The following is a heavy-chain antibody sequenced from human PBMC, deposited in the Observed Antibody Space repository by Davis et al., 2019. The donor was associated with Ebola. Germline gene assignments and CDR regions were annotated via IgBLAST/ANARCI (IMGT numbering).Heavy chain of an antibody. CDR1: GFTFSNAW. V-gene: IGHV3-21*01. CDR3: ARSSIAARPGYYYGMDV. CDR2: ISSSSSYI. D-gene: IGHD6-6*01. J-gene: IGHJ6*02. Sequence: GESLKISCAASGFTFSNAWVSWVRQAPGKGLEWVSSISSSSSYIYYADSVKGRFTISRDNAKNSLYLQMNSLRAEDTAVYYCARSSIAARPGYYYGMDVWGQGTTVTVSS.